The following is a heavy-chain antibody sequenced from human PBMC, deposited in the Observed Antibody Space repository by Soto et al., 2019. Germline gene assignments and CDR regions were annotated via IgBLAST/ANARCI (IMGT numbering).Heavy chain of an antibody. D-gene: IGHD3-3*01. CDR1: GGTLSXHG. J-gene: IGHJ3*02. V-gene: IGHV1-69*06. CDR2: TIPVFNTA. CDR3: XXXXXXXXXXYTGPSAFDI. Sequence: QVQLEQSGAEVKKPGSSVKISCKASGGTLSXHGVXXXRXAXXQGLEWVGGTIPVFNTAKYAPKFQGRVTIAADKSTNXAYMEXXXLXXXXXXXXXXXXXXXXXXXXYTGPSAFDIWGQGTLVIVSS.